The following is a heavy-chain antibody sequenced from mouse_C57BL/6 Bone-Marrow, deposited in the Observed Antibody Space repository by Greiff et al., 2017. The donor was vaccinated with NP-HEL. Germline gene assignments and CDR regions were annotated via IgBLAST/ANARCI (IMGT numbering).Heavy chain of an antibody. CDR3: AREANWGNYFDY. Sequence: EVQLVESEGGLVQPGSSMKLSCTASGFTFSDYYMAWVRQVPDKGLEWVANINYDGSSTYYLDSLKSRFIISRDNAKNILYLQMSSLKSEDTATYYCAREANWGNYFDYWGQGTTLTVSS. V-gene: IGHV5-16*01. CDR2: INYDGSST. CDR1: GFTFSDYY. J-gene: IGHJ2*01. D-gene: IGHD4-1*01.